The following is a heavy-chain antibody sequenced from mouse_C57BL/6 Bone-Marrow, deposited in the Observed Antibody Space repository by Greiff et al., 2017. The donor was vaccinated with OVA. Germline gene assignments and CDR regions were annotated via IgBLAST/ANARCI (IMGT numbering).Heavy chain of an antibody. V-gene: IGHV7-1*01. D-gene: IGHD2-5*01. CDR3: ARGGWSNSWYFDV. CDR1: GFTFSDFY. Sequence: EVKLVESGGGLVQSGRSLRLSCATSGFTFSDFYMEWVRQAPGKGLEWIAASRNKANDYTTEYSASVKGRFIVSRDTSQSILYLQMHALRAEDTAIYYCARGGWSNSWYFDVWGTGTTVTVSS. J-gene: IGHJ1*03. CDR2: SRNKANDYTT.